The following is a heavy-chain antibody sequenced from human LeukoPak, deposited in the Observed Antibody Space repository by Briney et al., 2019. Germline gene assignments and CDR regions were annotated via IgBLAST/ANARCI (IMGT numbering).Heavy chain of an antibody. Sequence: PSETLSLTCAVYGGSFSGYYWYWIRQPPGKGLEWIGEINHSGSTNYNPSLKSRVTISVDTSKNQFSPKLSSVTAADTAVYYCARVRRQLVRGYGMDVWGQGTTVTVSS. CDR1: GGSFSGYY. D-gene: IGHD6-13*01. V-gene: IGHV4-34*01. CDR3: ARVRRQLVRGYGMDV. J-gene: IGHJ6*02. CDR2: INHSGST.